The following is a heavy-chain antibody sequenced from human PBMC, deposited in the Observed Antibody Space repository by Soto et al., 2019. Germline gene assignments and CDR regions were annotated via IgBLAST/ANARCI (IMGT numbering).Heavy chain of an antibody. V-gene: IGHV3-15*01. CDR3: TTEDSSGWYASFDY. J-gene: IGHJ4*02. CDR2: IKSKTDGGTT. CDR1: GFTFSNAW. D-gene: IGHD6-19*01. Sequence: GGSLRLSCAASGFTFSNAWMSWVRQAPGKGLEWVGRIKSKTDGGTTDYAAPVKGRFTISRDDSKNTLYLQMNSLKTEDTAVYYCTTEDSSGWYASFDYWGQGTLVTVSS.